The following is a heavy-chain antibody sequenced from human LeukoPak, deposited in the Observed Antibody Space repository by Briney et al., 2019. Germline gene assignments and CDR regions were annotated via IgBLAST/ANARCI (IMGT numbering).Heavy chain of an antibody. CDR3: TRVGYIDEGIDY. CDR2: IKQDGSKK. V-gene: IGHV3-7*04. Sequence: GGSLRLSCAASGFTFSDYYINWIRQAPGKGLEWVANIKQDGSKKSYVDSVKGRFTISRDNAKNSLYLQMNSLRAEDTAIYYCTRVGYIDEGIDYWGQGTLVTVSS. J-gene: IGHJ4*02. D-gene: IGHD5-24*01. CDR1: GFTFSDYY.